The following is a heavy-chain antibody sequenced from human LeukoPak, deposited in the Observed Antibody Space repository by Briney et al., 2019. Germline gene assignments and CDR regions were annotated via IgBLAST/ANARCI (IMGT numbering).Heavy chain of an antibody. J-gene: IGHJ5*02. V-gene: IGHV3-7*01. CDR3: ARDQIGWFDP. D-gene: IGHD3-22*01. CDR1: GFPFITYW. CDR2: IKQDGSEK. Sequence: QPGGSLRLSCAASGFPFITYWMSWVRQAPGRGLEWVANIKQDGSEKYYVDSVKGRFTISRDNAKNSLYLQMNSLRAEDTAVYYCARDQIGWFDPWGQGTLVTVSS.